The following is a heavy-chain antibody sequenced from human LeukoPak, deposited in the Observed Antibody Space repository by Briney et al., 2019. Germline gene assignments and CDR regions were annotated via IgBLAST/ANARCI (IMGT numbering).Heavy chain of an antibody. Sequence: GGSLRLSCTASGFTFDDYAMHWVRQAPGKGLEWVSGISWNSGSVGDADSVKGRFTISRDNAKNSLYLQMNSLRAEDTALYYCAKSRDLEVAGPYFDYWGQGTLVTVSS. CDR3: AKSRDLEVAGPYFDY. D-gene: IGHD6-19*01. CDR1: GFTFDDYA. V-gene: IGHV3-9*01. J-gene: IGHJ4*02. CDR2: ISWNSGSV.